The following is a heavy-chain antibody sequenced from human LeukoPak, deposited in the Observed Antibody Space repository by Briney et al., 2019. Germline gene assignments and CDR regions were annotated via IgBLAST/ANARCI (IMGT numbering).Heavy chain of an antibody. J-gene: IGHJ4*02. D-gene: IGHD5-12*01. V-gene: IGHV4-59*01. Sequence: SETLSLTCTVPGGSISSYYWSWIRQPPGKGLEWIGYIYYSGSTNYNPSLKSRVTISVDTSKNQFSLKLSSVTAADTAVYYCARAKRGYSGYDLYYFDYWGQGTLVTVSS. CDR2: IYYSGST. CDR1: GGSISSYY. CDR3: ARAKRGYSGYDLYYFDY.